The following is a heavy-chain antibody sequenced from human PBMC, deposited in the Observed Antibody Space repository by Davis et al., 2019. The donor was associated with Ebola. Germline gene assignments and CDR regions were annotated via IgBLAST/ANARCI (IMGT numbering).Heavy chain of an antibody. CDR2: ISATARYT. V-gene: IGHV3-21*06. J-gene: IGHJ5*02. CDR1: GLTFSSYN. Sequence: GESLKISCAGSGLTFSSYNMNWIRQAPGKVLEWVSSISATARYTYYADSVAGRFTISRDNARDSVYLQMNSLRVEDTAIYFCAGDIRRGENYGWFDPWGHGTLVTVSS. CDR3: AGDIRRGENYGWFDP. D-gene: IGHD4/OR15-4a*01.